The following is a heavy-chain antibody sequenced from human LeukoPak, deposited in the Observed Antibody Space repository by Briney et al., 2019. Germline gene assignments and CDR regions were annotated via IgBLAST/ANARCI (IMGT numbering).Heavy chain of an antibody. Sequence: GGSLRLSCAASGFTFSTYSMNWVRQAPGKGLEWVANINQDGSEIYYVDSVRGRFTISRDNAKNSLYLQLNTLRAEDAAVYYCARSELGYNYYYMDVWGKGTTVTISS. D-gene: IGHD3-10*01. CDR3: ARSELGYNYYYMDV. V-gene: IGHV3-7*01. CDR2: INQDGSEI. J-gene: IGHJ6*03. CDR1: GFTFSTYS.